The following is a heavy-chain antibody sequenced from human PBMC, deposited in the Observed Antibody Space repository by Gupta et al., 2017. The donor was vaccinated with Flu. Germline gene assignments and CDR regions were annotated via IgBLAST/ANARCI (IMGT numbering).Heavy chain of an antibody. D-gene: IGHD2-2*01. V-gene: IGHV1-2*02. CDR1: GYTFTGYY. J-gene: IGHJ6*02. CDR3: ARAGSSSRGFYYYYYGMDV. CDR2: INPNSGGT. Sequence: QVQLVQSGAEVKKPGASVKVSCKASGYTFTGYYMHWVRQAPGQGLEWMGWINPNSGGTNYAQKFQGRVTMTRDTSISTAYMELSRLRSDDTAVYYCARAGSSSRGFYYYYYGMDVWGQGTTVTVSS.